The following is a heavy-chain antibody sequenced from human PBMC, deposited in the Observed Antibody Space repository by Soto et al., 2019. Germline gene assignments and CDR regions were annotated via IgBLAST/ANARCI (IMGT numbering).Heavy chain of an antibody. Sequence: QVQLQESGPGLVKPSQTLSLTSTFSGGSITSGGYYWIWFRQHPGKGLEWIGSIYTSGSTYYNPSLKSRVTISVDTSKNQFSLKLSSVTAADTAVYYCARDHRGYCSGGSCYSDYYGMDVWGQGTTVTVSS. V-gene: IGHV4-31*03. CDR1: GGSITSGGYY. CDR3: ARDHRGYCSGGSCYSDYYGMDV. CDR2: IYTSGST. J-gene: IGHJ6*02. D-gene: IGHD2-15*01.